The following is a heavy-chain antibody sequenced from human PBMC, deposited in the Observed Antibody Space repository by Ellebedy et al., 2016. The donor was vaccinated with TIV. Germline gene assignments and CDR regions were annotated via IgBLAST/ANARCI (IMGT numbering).Heavy chain of an antibody. J-gene: IGHJ6*02. CDR3: ARDTYYDILTGYDYSQYYYYYGMDV. D-gene: IGHD3-9*01. CDR2: INPSGGST. CDR1: GYTFTSYY. Sequence: ASVKVSXKASGYTFTSYYMHWVRQAPGQGLEWMGIINPSGGSTSYAQKFQGRVTMTRDTSTSTVYMELSSLRSEDTAVYYCARDTYYDILTGYDYSQYYYYYGMDVWGQGTTVTVSS. V-gene: IGHV1-46*01.